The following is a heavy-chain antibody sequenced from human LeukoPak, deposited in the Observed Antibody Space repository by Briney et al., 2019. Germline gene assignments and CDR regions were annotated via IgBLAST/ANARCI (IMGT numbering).Heavy chain of an antibody. CDR1: GCHFTSYW. CDR3: ARLSPSGLPDY. V-gene: IGHV5-51*01. CDR2: IYPGDSDT. Sequence: GGALQISCKGAGCHFTSYWIGWGRQVPGKGLEGMGIIYPGDSDTRYSPSFQAQVTISADKSISTAYLQWSSLKASDTAMYYCARLSPSGLPDYWGQGTLVTVSS. J-gene: IGHJ4*02. D-gene: IGHD5-12*01.